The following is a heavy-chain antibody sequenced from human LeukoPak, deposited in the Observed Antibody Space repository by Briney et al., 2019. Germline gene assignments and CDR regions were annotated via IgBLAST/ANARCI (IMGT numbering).Heavy chain of an antibody. V-gene: IGHV3-74*01. CDR1: GFTFSSYW. Sequence: GGSLRLSCTASGFTFSSYWMHWVRQAPGKGLVWVSRIQSDGSSACYAESVKGRFTISRDNAKNTLYLQMNSLRAEDTAVYYCARDTSGVYFSSPKTPPDTWGRETLVTASS. D-gene: IGHD2-8*01. CDR3: ARDTSGVYFSSPKTPPDT. CDR2: IQSDGSSA. J-gene: IGHJ4*02.